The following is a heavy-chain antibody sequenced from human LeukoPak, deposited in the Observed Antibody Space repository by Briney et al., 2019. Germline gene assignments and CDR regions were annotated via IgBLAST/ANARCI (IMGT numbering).Heavy chain of an antibody. Sequence: PSETLSLTCTVSGGSISSSSYYWSWIRQPPGKGLEWIGEINHSGSTNYNPSLKSRVTISVDTSKNQFSLKLSSVTTADTAVYYCARLSVSYSSSWYGGLYNWFDPWGQGTLVTVSS. CDR2: INHSGST. CDR1: GGSISSSSYY. J-gene: IGHJ5*02. CDR3: ARLSVSYSSSWYGGLYNWFDP. D-gene: IGHD6-13*01. V-gene: IGHV4-39*07.